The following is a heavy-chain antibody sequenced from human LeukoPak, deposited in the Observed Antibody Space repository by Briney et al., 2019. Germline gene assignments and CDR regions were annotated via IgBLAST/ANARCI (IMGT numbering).Heavy chain of an antibody. CDR1: GFTFSSYA. CDR2: ISGSGGST. V-gene: IGHV3-23*01. CDR3: SKDLTSDFGGDLDP. Sequence: PGGSLRLSCAASGFTFSSYAMSWVRQAPGKGLEWVSAISGSGGSTYYADSVKGRFTISRDNVKNSLYLQMNNLRAEDTAVYYCSKDLTSDFGGDLDPWGQGTLVTVSS. J-gene: IGHJ5*02. D-gene: IGHD3-10*01.